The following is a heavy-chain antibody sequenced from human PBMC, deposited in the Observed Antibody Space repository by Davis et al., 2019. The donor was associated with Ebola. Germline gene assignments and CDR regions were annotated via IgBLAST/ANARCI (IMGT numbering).Heavy chain of an antibody. J-gene: IGHJ3*02. Sequence: GGSLRLSCKGSGYSFTSYWIGWVRQMPGKGLEWMGIIYPGDSDTRYSPSFQDHVTISADESISTAYLQWNSLKASDTAMYYCARQRGYGDYVPADAFDIWGQGTIVTVSS. CDR1: GYSFTSYW. CDR2: IYPGDSDT. V-gene: IGHV5-51*01. D-gene: IGHD4-17*01. CDR3: ARQRGYGDYVPADAFDI.